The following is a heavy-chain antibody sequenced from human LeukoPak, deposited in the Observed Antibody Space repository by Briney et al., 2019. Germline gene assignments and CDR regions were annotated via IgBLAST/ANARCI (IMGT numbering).Heavy chain of an antibody. Sequence: GASVKVSCKASGYTFTSYDINWVRQATGQGLEWMGWMNPNSGNTGYAQKFQGRVTMTRNTSISTAYMELSSLRSEDTAVYYCAREGVIVVVVEELNWFDPWGQGTLVTVSS. CDR2: MNPNSGNT. CDR3: AREGVIVVVVEELNWFDP. CDR1: GYTFTSYD. D-gene: IGHD2-15*01. J-gene: IGHJ5*02. V-gene: IGHV1-8*01.